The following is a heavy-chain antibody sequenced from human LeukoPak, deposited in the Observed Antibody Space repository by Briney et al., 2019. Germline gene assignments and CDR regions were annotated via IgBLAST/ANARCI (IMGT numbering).Heavy chain of an antibody. D-gene: IGHD6-13*01. J-gene: IGHJ4*02. Sequence: SETLSLTCTVSGGSISSSSYYWGWIRQPPGKGLEWIGSGYYSGITYYNVSVKGRVTISVDTSKNQFSLKVNSVTAADMAVYYCVRLSHCDRNSCYFDYWGPGTLVTVSS. V-gene: IGHV4-39*01. CDR1: GGSISSSSYY. CDR3: VRLSHCDRNSCYFDY. CDR2: GYYSGIT.